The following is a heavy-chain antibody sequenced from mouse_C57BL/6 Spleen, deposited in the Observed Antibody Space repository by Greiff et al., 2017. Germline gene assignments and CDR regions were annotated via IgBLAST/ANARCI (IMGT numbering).Heavy chain of an antibody. Sequence: EVQVVESGGDLVKPGGSLKLSCAASGFTFSSYGMSWVRQTPDKRLEWVATISSGGSYTYYPDSVKGRFTISRDNAKNTLYLQMSSLKSEDTAMYYCARDTSITTVVAHYYAMDYWGQGTSVTVSS. D-gene: IGHD1-1*01. J-gene: IGHJ4*01. CDR1: GFTFSSYG. CDR2: ISSGGSYT. V-gene: IGHV5-6*01. CDR3: ARDTSITTVVAHYYAMDY.